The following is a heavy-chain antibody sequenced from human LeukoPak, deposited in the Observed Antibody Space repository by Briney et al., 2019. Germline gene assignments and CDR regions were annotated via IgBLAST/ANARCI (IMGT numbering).Heavy chain of an antibody. CDR1: GYTFTSYG. Sequence: ASVKVSCKASGYTFTSYGISWVRQAPGQGLEWMGWISAYNGNTNYAQKLQGRVTMTTDTSTSTAYMELRSLRSDDTAVYYCARDTTPGYSYGSYYFDYWGQGTLVTVSS. CDR2: ISAYNGNT. CDR3: ARDTTPGYSYGSYYFDY. D-gene: IGHD5-18*01. J-gene: IGHJ4*02. V-gene: IGHV1-18*01.